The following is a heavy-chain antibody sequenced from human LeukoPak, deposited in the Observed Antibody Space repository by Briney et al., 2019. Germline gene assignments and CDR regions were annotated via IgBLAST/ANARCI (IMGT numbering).Heavy chain of an antibody. CDR2: INHSGST. V-gene: IGHV4-34*01. CDR3: ARRPQATQKVRGLYNWFDP. D-gene: IGHD3-10*01. CDR1: GGSFSGYY. Sequence: SGTLSLTCAVYGGSFSGYYWSWIRQPPGKGLEWIGEINHSGSTNYNPSLKSRVTISVDTSKNQFSLKLSSVTAADTAVYYCARRPQATQKVRGLYNWFDPWGQGTLVTVSS. J-gene: IGHJ5*02.